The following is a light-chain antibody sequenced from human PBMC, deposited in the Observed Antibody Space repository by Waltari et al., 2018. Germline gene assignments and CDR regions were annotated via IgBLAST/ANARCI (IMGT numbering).Light chain of an antibody. CDR2: EVK. V-gene: IGLV2-14*01. Sequence: QSALTQPASVSGSPGQSITISCTGTSSDIGRYNTVSWYQQYPGKAPQIIIYEVKNRPSGVSTRFSDSTSGNTASLTISALQADDEAYFYCSSYTGDNILLFGGGTKVTVL. J-gene: IGLJ3*02. CDR1: SSDIGRYNT. CDR3: SSYTGDNILL.